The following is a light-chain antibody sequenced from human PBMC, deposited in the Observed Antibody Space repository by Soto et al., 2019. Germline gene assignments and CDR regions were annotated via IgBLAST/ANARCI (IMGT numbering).Light chain of an antibody. CDR2: GAS. Sequence: DIVLTQSPGTLSLSPGERATLSCRASQSVSSSYLAWYQQKPGQAPRRLIYGASSRATGIPDRFSGSGSGTGFTLTISSLEPEDFAVYYCQQYGNSQLTFGGGTKVDIK. CDR3: QQYGNSQLT. V-gene: IGKV3-20*01. CDR1: QSVSSSY. J-gene: IGKJ4*01.